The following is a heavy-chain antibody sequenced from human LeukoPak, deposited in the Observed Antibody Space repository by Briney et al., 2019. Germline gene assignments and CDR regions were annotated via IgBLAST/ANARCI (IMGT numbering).Heavy chain of an antibody. Sequence: PSETLSLTCAVYGGSSSGSYWSGFRQPPGKGLEWIGSIYYSGSTYYNPSLKSRVTISVDTSKNQFSLKLSSVTAADTAVYYCARADVNYFDYWGQGTLVTVSS. J-gene: IGHJ4*02. V-gene: IGHV4-34*01. CDR2: IYYSGST. CDR1: GGSSSGSY. CDR3: ARADVNYFDY.